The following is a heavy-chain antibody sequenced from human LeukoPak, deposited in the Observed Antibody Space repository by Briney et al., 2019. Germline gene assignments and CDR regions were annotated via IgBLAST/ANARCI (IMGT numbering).Heavy chain of an antibody. D-gene: IGHD6-19*01. J-gene: IGHJ5*02. V-gene: IGHV4-59*08. CDR3: ARGAVAGVMNWFDH. CDR1: GGSISSYY. Sequence: PSETLSLTCTVSGGSISSYYWSWVRQPPGKGLEGIGYIYYSGSTNYNPSLKSRVTISVDTSKNQFSLKLSSVTAADTAVYYCARGAVAGVMNWFDHWGQGTLVTVSS. CDR2: IYYSGST.